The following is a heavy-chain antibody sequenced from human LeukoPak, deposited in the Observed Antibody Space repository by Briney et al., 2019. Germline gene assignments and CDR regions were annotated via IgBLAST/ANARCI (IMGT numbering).Heavy chain of an antibody. J-gene: IGHJ4*02. D-gene: IGHD5-24*01. V-gene: IGHV4-38-2*02. CDR1: GYSISSGYY. CDR3: TRERPRDGNNPPVDH. Sequence: PSETLSLTCSVSGYSISSGYYWGWIRQPPGKGLEWIACMYHSGSTYYNPSLKSRVTISLDMSENQFSLKLNSVTAADTAVYYCTRERPRDGNNPPVDHWGQGTLVTVSS. CDR2: MYHSGST.